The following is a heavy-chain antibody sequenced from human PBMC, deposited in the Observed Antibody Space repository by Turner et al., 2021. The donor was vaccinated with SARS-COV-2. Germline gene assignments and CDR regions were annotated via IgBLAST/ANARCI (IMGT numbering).Heavy chain of an antibody. Sequence: QVQLVESGGGVVQPGRSLRLSWAASGFTFSSYGMHWVRQAPGKGLEWVAVISYDGSNKYYADSVKGRFTISRDNSKNTLYLQMNSLRAEDTAVYYCAKGMGSYCSGGSCYPSTFDYWGQGTLVTVSS. J-gene: IGHJ4*02. CDR2: ISYDGSNK. V-gene: IGHV3-30*18. D-gene: IGHD2-15*01. CDR1: GFTFSSYG. CDR3: AKGMGSYCSGGSCYPSTFDY.